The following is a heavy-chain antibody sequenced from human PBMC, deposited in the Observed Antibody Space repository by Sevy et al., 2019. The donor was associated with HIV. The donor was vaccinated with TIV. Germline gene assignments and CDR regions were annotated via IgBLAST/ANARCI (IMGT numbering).Heavy chain of an antibody. Sequence: GGSLRLSCAASGFTFSKYSMSGARQPPGKGLEWVSTLSFGCGEINYADSGKGRFTISRDNSKSSVYLQMNNLRPEDTAVYYCAREGCTKPHDYWGQGTLVTVSS. V-gene: IGHV3-23*01. D-gene: IGHD2-8*01. CDR2: LSFGCGEI. CDR3: AREGCTKPHDY. J-gene: IGHJ4*02. CDR1: GFTFSKYS.